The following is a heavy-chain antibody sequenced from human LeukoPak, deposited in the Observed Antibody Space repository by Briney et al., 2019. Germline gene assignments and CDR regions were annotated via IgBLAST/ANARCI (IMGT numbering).Heavy chain of an antibody. V-gene: IGHV3-23*01. CDR3: AKGAWASRYYYDSSGYYYSFDY. CDR2: ISGSGGST. D-gene: IGHD3-22*01. Sequence: GASLRLSCAASGFTFSSYAMSWVRQAPGKGLEWVSAISGSGGSTYYADSVKGRSTISRDNSKNTLYLQMNSLRAEDTAVYYCAKGAWASRYYYDSSGYYYSFDYWGQGTLVTVSS. CDR1: GFTFSSYA. J-gene: IGHJ4*02.